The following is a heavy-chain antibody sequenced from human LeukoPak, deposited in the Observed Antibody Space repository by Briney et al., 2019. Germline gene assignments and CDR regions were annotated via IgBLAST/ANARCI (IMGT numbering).Heavy chain of an antibody. CDR1: GFSFNTYW. CDR2: IKYDGSST. Sequence: GGSQRLSCAASGFSFNTYWMYWVRQVPEKGLVWVSRIKYDGSSTSYADSVKGRFTISRDNAKNTLYLQMNNLRAEDTAVYYCTTLYSGPRDYWGQGTLVTVSS. D-gene: IGHD3-10*02. V-gene: IGHV3-74*01. J-gene: IGHJ4*02. CDR3: TTLYSGPRDY.